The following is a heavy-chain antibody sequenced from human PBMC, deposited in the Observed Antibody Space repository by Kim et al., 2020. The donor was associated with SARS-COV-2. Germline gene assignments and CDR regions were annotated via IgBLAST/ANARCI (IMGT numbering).Heavy chain of an antibody. CDR1: GFTFGDYA. CDR2: ISWNSGSI. D-gene: IGHD4-17*01. J-gene: IGHJ4*02. V-gene: IGHV3-9*01. CDR3: AKDIIPLMTTVTTFDFGFDY. Sequence: GGSLRLSCAASGFTFGDYAMHWVRQAPGKGLEWVSGISWNSGSIGYADSVKGRFTISRDNAKNSLYLQMNSLRAEDTALYYCAKDIIPLMTTVTTFDFGFDYWGQGTLVTVSS.